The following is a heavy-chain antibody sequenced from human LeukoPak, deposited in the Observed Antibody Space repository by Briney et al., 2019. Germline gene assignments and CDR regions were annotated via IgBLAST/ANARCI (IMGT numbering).Heavy chain of an antibody. Sequence: ESLRLSCVASGFSFSSYWLTWVRQPPGKGLEWVGIINPDGSDNYYVDPMKGRSTIAIDNAKNSVSLQRNSLRVEDTAVYYCARVRDYWGRGTVVRVSS. CDR3: ARVRDY. J-gene: IGHJ4*02. CDR2: INPDGSDN. V-gene: IGHV3-7*04. CDR1: GFSFSSYW.